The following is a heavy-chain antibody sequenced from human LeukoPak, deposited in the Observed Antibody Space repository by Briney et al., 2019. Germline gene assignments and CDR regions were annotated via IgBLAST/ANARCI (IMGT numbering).Heavy chain of an antibody. CDR1: GYTFTSYY. CDR2: INPSGGST. V-gene: IGHV1-46*01. D-gene: IGHD3-10*01. J-gene: IGHJ4*02. CDR3: ARPIDNGSGSYYFPY. Sequence: ASVKVSCKASGYTFTSYYMHWVRQAPGQGLEWMGIINPSGGSTSYAQKFQGRVTMTRDTSTSTVYMEMSSLRPEDTAVYYCARPIDNGSGSYYFPYWGQGTLVTVSS.